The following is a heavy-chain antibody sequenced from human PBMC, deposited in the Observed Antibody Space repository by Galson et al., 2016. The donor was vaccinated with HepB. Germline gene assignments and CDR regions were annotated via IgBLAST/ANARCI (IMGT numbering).Heavy chain of an antibody. Sequence: TLSLTCTVSGDSVNSGDYYWSWVRQPPGKGLEWIGYIYYTGVTYYNPPLNSRPTISIDTSKNQFSLKLGSGTAADTAVYYCAPLWGVGRDIDYWGQGILVTVSS. J-gene: IGHJ4*02. CDR1: GDSVNSGDYY. V-gene: IGHV4-30-4*08. D-gene: IGHD2-21*02. CDR2: IYYTGVT. CDR3: APLWGVGRDIDY.